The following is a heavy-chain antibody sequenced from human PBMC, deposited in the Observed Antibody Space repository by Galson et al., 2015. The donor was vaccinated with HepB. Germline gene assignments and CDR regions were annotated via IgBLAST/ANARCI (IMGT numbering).Heavy chain of an antibody. CDR1: GGTFSSSA. V-gene: IGHV1-69*04. Sequence: SVKVSCKASGGTFSSSAISWVRQAPGHGLEWMGKIIPVLGVTDYAQKFQGRVTITADKSTNTAYMELSSLRSEDTALYYCARGLYSSTWYAYYFDYWGQGTLVTVSS. CDR2: IIPVLGVT. D-gene: IGHD6-13*01. CDR3: ARGLYSSTWYAYYFDY. J-gene: IGHJ4*02.